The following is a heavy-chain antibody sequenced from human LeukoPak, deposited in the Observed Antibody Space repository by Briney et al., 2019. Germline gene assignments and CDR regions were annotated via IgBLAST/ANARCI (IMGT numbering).Heavy chain of an antibody. Sequence: GASVKVSCKASGYTFTSYDINWVRQATGQGLEWMGWMNPNSGNTGYAQKFQGRVTMTRNTSISTAYMELSSLRSEDTAVYCCARARPGYSSSWYRYWFDPWGQGTLVTVSS. CDR2: MNPNSGNT. D-gene: IGHD6-13*01. V-gene: IGHV1-8*01. CDR3: ARARPGYSSSWYRYWFDP. CDR1: GYTFTSYD. J-gene: IGHJ5*02.